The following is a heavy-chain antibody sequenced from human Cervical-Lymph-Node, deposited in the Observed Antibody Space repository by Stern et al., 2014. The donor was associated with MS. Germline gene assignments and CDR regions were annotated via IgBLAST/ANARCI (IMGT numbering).Heavy chain of an antibody. V-gene: IGHV4-61*02. CDR3: ARDCRLRYFDNYGMDV. CDR2: IYTSGST. Sequence: QVQLQESGPGLVKPSQTLSLTCTVSGGSISSGSYYWSWIRQPAGKGLEWIGRIYTSGSTNYNPSLKSRVTISVDTSKNQFSLKLSSWTAADTAVYCCARDCRLRYFDNYGMDVWGQGTTVTVSS. CDR1: GGSISSGSYY. J-gene: IGHJ6*02. D-gene: IGHD3-9*01.